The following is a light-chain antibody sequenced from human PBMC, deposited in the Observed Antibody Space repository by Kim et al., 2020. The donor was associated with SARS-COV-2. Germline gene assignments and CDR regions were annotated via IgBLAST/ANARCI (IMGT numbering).Light chain of an antibody. CDR1: RSINNW. J-gene: IGKJ5*01. CDR3: QQYGNYPIT. V-gene: IGKV1-5*03. CDR2: KAS. Sequence: IRMTQSPSTLSASEGDRVTVTCRASRSINNWLAWYQQKPGQAPKLLISKASSLESGVPSRFAGSGSGTEFTLTISSLQPEDFATYYCQQYGNYPITFGRGTRLEIK.